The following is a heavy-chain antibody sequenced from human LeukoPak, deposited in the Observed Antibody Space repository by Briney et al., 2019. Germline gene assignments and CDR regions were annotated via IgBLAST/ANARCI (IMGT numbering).Heavy chain of an antibody. CDR3: ARHLSSTRCYTGICYNYYYDMDV. J-gene: IGHJ6*03. Sequence: GEPLNISCQGPGSNFTSYWIGWVRQMPGKGRRWMGVIYPVDSDTSYSPSFQGQVTISADTSICTADLQWSSLKASDTAMYNCARHLSSTRCYTGICYNYYYDMDVWGKGTTGTVSS. D-gene: IGHD2-2*02. CDR2: IYPVDSDT. V-gene: IGHV5-51*01. CDR1: GSNFTSYW.